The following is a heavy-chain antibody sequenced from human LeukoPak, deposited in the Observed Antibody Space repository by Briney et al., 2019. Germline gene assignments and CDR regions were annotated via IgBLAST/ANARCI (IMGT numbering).Heavy chain of an antibody. J-gene: IGHJ5*02. Sequence: PGGSLRLSCTASGFTFSIYNMNWVRQAPGKGLEWVSYISSSSRATYYAGSVKGRFTISRDNAKNSLYLQMNSLTDGDTAVYYCAAYSNYAYSFDPWGQGTLVTVSS. D-gene: IGHD4-4*01. CDR1: GFTFSIYN. V-gene: IGHV3-48*02. CDR3: AAYSNYAYSFDP. CDR2: ISSSSRAT.